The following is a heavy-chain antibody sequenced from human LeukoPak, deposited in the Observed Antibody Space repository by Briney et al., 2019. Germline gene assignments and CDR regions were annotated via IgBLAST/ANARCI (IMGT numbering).Heavy chain of an antibody. CDR1: GGTFSSYA. Sequence: ASVKVSCKASGGTFSSYAISWVRQAPGQGLEWMGGIIPIFGTANYAQKFQGRVTITADESTSTAYMELSSLRSDDTAVYYCARVPWDYYDSSGTFDYWGQGTLVTVSS. CDR3: ARVPWDYYDSSGTFDY. CDR2: IIPIFGTA. V-gene: IGHV1-69*13. D-gene: IGHD3-22*01. J-gene: IGHJ4*02.